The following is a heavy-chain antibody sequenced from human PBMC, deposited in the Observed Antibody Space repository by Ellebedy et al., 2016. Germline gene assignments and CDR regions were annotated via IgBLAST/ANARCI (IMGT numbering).Heavy chain of an antibody. J-gene: IGHJ4*02. D-gene: IGHD2-15*01. CDR1: GYTLXXXS. V-gene: IGHV1-24*01. Sequence: ASVKVSCNVSGYTLXXXSMXXXRHPXXTGLWWMGGFDPEDGETIYAQKFQGRVTMTEDTSTDTAYMELSSLRSEDTDVYSCAKAIVSSNGQRRYFDYWGQGTLVTVSS. CDR2: FDPEDGET. CDR3: AKAIVSSNGQRRYFDY.